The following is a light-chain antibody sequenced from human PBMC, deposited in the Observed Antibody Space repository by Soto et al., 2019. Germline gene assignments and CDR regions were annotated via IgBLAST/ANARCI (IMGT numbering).Light chain of an antibody. V-gene: IGKV3-15*01. Sequence: EIVMTLSPATLSVSPGERPTLSCGASQSVSSNLAWYQQKPGQAPRLLMYGASTRATGIPARFSGSGSGTEFTLTISSLQSEDFAVYYCQQYNAWPLTFGGGTKVEIK. CDR3: QQYNAWPLT. CDR1: QSVSSN. CDR2: GAS. J-gene: IGKJ4*01.